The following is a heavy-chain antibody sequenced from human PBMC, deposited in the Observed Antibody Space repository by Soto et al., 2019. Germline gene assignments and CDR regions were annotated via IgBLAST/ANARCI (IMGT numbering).Heavy chain of an antibody. CDR3: TTEPDYSNYFEY. D-gene: IGHD4-4*01. CDR2: IRSKADGGTT. V-gene: IGHV3-15*07. J-gene: IGHJ4*02. Sequence: GGSLILSCAASGFTFNNAWMNWVRQAPGKGLEWVGRIRSKADGGTTDYPAPVKDRFTISRDDSKNTLHLQMNSLKTEDTAVYYCTTEPDYSNYFEYWGQGTLVTVSS. CDR1: GFTFNNAW.